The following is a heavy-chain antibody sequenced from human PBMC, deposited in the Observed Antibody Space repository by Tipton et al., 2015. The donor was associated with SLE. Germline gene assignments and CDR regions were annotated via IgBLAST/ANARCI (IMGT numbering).Heavy chain of an antibody. CDR3: AIGGDSGYDL. CDR2: IYYSGPT. CDR1: GGSISSSSYY. D-gene: IGHD5-12*01. Sequence: LRLSCTVSGGSISSSSYYWGWIRQPPGKGLDWIGTIYYSGPTYYNPSFKGRVTISVNTSKIQFSLKLSSVTAADPAVYYCAIGGDSGYDLWGQGTTVIVSS. J-gene: IGHJ6*02. V-gene: IGHV4-39*07.